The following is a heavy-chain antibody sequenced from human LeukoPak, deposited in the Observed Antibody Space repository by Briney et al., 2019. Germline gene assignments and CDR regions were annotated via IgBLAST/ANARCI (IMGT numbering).Heavy chain of an antibody. CDR3: AREGTAGTNLNWFDP. Sequence: KPSETLSLTCTVSDGSISSTSYYWGWIRQPPGKGLEWIGYIYYSGSTNYNPSLKSRVAISVDTSKNQFSLKLTSVTAADTAVYYCAREGTAGTNLNWFDPWGQGTLVTVSS. CDR1: DGSISSTSYY. V-gene: IGHV4-61*01. CDR2: IYYSGST. D-gene: IGHD1-1*01. J-gene: IGHJ5*02.